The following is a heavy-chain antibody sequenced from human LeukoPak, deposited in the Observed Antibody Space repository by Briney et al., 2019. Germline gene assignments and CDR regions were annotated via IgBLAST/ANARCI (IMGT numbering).Heavy chain of an antibody. CDR2: ISETGNTI. D-gene: IGHD5-12*01. CDR1: GFRFSSSE. Sequence: GGSLRLSCAASGFRFSSSEMNWVRQAPGKGLEWVSYISETGNTIHYADSVKGRFTISRDNAKNSLYLQMNGLRAEDTAFYYCARLGGTISDYWGQGILVTVSS. J-gene: IGHJ4*02. V-gene: IGHV3-48*03. CDR3: ARLGGTISDY.